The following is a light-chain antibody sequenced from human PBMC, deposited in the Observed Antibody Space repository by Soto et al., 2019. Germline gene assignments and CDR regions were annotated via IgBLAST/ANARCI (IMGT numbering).Light chain of an antibody. CDR1: SSDVGGYNY. J-gene: IGLJ2*01. V-gene: IGLV2-14*01. CDR3: SSYTSGSTLVV. Sequence: QSALTQPASVSGSPGQSITISCTGTSSDVGGYNYVSWYQQHPGKAPKLMIYDVSNRPSGVSNRFSGSKSGNTASLTISGPQAEDKADYYCSSYTSGSTLVVFGGGTKQTVL. CDR2: DVS.